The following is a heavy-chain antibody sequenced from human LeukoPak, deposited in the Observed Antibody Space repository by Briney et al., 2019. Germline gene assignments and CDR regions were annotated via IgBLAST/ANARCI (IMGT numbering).Heavy chain of an antibody. CDR2: INPNSGGT. CDR1: GYTFTGYY. D-gene: IGHD2-15*01. J-gene: IGHJ5*02. Sequence: ASVTVSCKASGYTFTGYYMHWVRQAPGQGLEWMGWINPNSGGTNYAQKFQGRVTMTRDTSISTAYMELSRLRSDDTAVYYCARADCSGGSCYSSGYNWFDPWGQGTLVTVSS. V-gene: IGHV1-2*02. CDR3: ARADCSGGSCYSSGYNWFDP.